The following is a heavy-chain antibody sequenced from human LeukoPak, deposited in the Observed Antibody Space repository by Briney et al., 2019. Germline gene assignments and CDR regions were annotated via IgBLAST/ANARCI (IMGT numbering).Heavy chain of an antibody. J-gene: IGHJ6*02. D-gene: IGHD6-19*01. CDR2: IYYSGST. CDR3: ARHGSGLQWYYYYGMDV. CDR1: GXSISSYY. V-gene: IGHV4-59*08. Sequence: SETLSLTCTVSGXSISSYYWSWIRQPPGKGLEWIGYIYYSGSTNYNPSLKSRVTISVDTSKNQFSLKLSSVTAADTAVYYCARHGSGLQWYYYYGMDVWGQGTTVTVSS.